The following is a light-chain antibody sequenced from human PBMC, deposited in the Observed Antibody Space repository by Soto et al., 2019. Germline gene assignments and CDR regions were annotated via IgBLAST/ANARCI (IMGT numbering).Light chain of an antibody. CDR1: HSISDT. Sequence: IVMTQSPATLSVSPGERATLSCRASHSISDTLAWYQQKPGQAPRLLIFGSSTRAPGIPARFSASGSETEFTLTVSAMQSEDFAVYYCQQHNSWARTFAQGPKGDIK. J-gene: IGKJ1*01. CDR2: GSS. V-gene: IGKV3-15*01. CDR3: QQHNSWART.